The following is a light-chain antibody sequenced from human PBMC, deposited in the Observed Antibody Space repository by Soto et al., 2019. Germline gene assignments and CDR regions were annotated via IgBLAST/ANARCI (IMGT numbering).Light chain of an antibody. Sequence: QPVLTQPASVSGSPGQSITISCTGSSSDVGTSNYVSWYQQHPGKAPKLMIYEVSNRPSGVSIRFSGSKSGNTASLTISGLQAADEADYYCSSYTTSSTYVFGPGTKLTVL. J-gene: IGLJ1*01. CDR2: EVS. CDR1: SSDVGTSNY. CDR3: SSYTTSSTYV. V-gene: IGLV2-14*01.